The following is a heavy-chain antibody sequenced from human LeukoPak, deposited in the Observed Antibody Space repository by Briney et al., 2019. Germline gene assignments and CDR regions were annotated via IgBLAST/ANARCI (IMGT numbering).Heavy chain of an antibody. J-gene: IGHJ4*02. CDR2: ISGSGTTI. V-gene: IGHV3-11*04. D-gene: IGHD4-17*01. Sequence: GGSLRLSCAASGFTFSDCYMSWMRQAPGKGLEWVSYISGSGTTIYYADSVKGRFTISRDNAKNSLYLQMNSLRAEDTAVYYCARGLTVTDDYWGQGTLVTVSS. CDR3: ARGLTVTDDY. CDR1: GFTFSDCY.